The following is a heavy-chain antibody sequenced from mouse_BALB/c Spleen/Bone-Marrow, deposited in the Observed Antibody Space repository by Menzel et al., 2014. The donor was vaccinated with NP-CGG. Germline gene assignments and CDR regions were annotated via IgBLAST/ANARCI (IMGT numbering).Heavy chain of an antibody. CDR2: ISSGGSYT. CDR1: GFTFSSYA. Sequence: EVKLMESGGGLVKPGGSLKLSCAASGFTFSSYAISWVRQTPEKRLEWVATISSGGSYTYYPDSVKGRFTISRDNAKNTLYLQMSSLRSEDTAMYYCARQGLRQAWFAYWGQGTLVTVSA. CDR3: ARQGLRQAWFAY. V-gene: IGHV5-9-3*01. D-gene: IGHD2-2*01. J-gene: IGHJ3*01.